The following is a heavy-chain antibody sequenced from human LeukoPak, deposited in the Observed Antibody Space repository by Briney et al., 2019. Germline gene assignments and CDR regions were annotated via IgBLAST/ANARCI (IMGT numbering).Heavy chain of an antibody. V-gene: IGHV3-33*01. D-gene: IGHD1-26*01. J-gene: IGHJ4*02. CDR3: ARDLRYSGSYADY. Sequence: GGSLRLPCAASGFTFSSYGMHWVRQAPGKGLEWVAVIWYDGSNKYYADSVKGRFTISRDNSKNTLYLQMNSLRAEDTAVYYCARDLRYSGSYADYWGQGTLVTVSS. CDR1: GFTFSSYG. CDR2: IWYDGSNK.